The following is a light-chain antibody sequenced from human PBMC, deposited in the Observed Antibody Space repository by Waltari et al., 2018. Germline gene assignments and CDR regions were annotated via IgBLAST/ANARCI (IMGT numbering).Light chain of an antibody. CDR2: YDN. CDR1: NIESKS. CDR3: QVWDANTDPGV. V-gene: IGLV3-21*01. J-gene: IGLJ1*01. Sequence: SYVLTQPPSVSVAPGETASITCGGNNIESKSVHWYRQRQGQAPVVVISYDNDRAAGIPVRFAGSNSGNTATLTISRVEAGDEADYYCQVWDANTDPGVFGTGTEVTVL.